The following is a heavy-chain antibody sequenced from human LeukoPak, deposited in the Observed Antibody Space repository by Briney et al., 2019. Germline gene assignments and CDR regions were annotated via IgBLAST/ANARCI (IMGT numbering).Heavy chain of an antibody. CDR1: GYTFTGYY. CDR3: ARAGIVVVTAADY. CDR2: INPNSGGA. D-gene: IGHD2-21*02. V-gene: IGHV1-2*02. J-gene: IGHJ4*02. Sequence: WASVKVSCKASGYTFTGYYMHWVRQAPGQGLEWMGWINPNSGGANYAQKFQGRVTMTRDTSISTAYMGLSRLRSDDTAVYYCARAGIVVVTAADYWGQGTLVTVSS.